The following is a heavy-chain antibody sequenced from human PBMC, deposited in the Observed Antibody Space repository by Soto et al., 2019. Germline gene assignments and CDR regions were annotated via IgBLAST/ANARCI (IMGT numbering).Heavy chain of an antibody. D-gene: IGHD1-26*01. V-gene: IGHV1-69*13. CDR3: ATEGFSGSYLSN. J-gene: IGHJ4*02. Sequence: SVKVSCKASGGSLTNYVIKWVRQAPGQGLEWVGGIIPLSGTTNYAQKFQGRVTITADVSTSTAYMELSSLRSEDTAVYYCATEGFSGSYLSNWGQGIQVT. CDR1: GGSLTNYV. CDR2: IIPLSGTT.